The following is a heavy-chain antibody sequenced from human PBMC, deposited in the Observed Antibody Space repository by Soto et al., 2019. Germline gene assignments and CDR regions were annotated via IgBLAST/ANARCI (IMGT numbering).Heavy chain of an antibody. D-gene: IGHD6-19*01. CDR2: IYHSGST. CDR1: GYSISRGFY. Sequence: SETLSLTCAVSGYSISRGFYWGWIRQPPGKGLEWIGSIYHSGSTNYSPSLRSRVSISVDTSKNEFSLRLSSVTAADTAVYFCARSVAVPGAHIDYWGQGTQVTVSS. V-gene: IGHV4-38-2*01. J-gene: IGHJ4*02. CDR3: ARSVAVPGAHIDY.